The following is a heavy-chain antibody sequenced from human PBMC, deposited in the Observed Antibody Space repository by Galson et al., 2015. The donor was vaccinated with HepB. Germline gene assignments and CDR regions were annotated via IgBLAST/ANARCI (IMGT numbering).Heavy chain of an antibody. Sequence: SLRLSCAASGFTFSSYAMHWVRQAPGKGLEWVAVISYDGSNKYYADSVKGRFTISRDNSKNTLYLQMNSLRAEDTAVYYCARAGGETVTTFGGAFDIWGQGTMVTVSS. CDR1: GFTFSSYA. J-gene: IGHJ3*02. V-gene: IGHV3-30-3*01. CDR2: ISYDGSNK. D-gene: IGHD4-17*01. CDR3: ARAGGETVTTFGGAFDI.